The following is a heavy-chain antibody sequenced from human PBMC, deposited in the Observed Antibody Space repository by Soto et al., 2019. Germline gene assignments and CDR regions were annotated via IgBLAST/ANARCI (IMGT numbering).Heavy chain of an antibody. CDR2: ISSSSIYI. Sequence: GGSLRLSCAASGLTFSSYSINWVRQAPGKGLEWVSSISSSSIYIYYADSVKGRFTISRDNAKNSLYLKMNSLRAEDTAVYYCARDSEYRSSSNLDYWGQGTLVTVCS. D-gene: IGHD6-6*01. V-gene: IGHV3-21*01. CDR3: ARDSEYRSSSNLDY. CDR1: GLTFSSYS. J-gene: IGHJ4*02.